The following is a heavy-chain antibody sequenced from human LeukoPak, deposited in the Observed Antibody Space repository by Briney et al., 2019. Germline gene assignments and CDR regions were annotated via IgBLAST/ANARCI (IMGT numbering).Heavy chain of an antibody. CDR2: INTDGSST. Sequence: GGSLRLSCAASGFTFSSYWVHWVRQAPGKGLVWVSRINTDGSSTIYADSVKGRFTISRDNAKNTLYLQMNSLRAEDTAVYYCVKQGESYGDSVVDYWGQGTLVTVSS. D-gene: IGHD4-17*01. J-gene: IGHJ4*02. CDR1: GFTFSSYW. CDR3: VKQGESYGDSVVDY. V-gene: IGHV3-74*01.